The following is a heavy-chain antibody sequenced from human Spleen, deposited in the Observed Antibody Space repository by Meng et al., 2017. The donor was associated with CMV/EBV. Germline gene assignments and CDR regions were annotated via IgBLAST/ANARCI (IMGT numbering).Heavy chain of an antibody. V-gene: IGHV4-61*08. J-gene: IGHJ5*02. CDR2: IYYSENT. CDR1: SVSSYDYS. CDR3: ARDLHCASTSCSNWFDP. D-gene: IGHD2-2*01. Sequence: SVSSYDYSWNWSRQPPGKGLEWIGHIYYSENTNYNPSLRSRVTISVDTSRNQFSLRLTSVTAADTAMYYCARDLHCASTSCSNWFDPWGQGTLVTVSS.